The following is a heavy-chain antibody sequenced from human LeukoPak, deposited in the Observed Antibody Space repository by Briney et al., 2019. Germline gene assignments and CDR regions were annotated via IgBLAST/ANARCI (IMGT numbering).Heavy chain of an antibody. D-gene: IGHD3-22*01. CDR2: INHSGST. CDR3: ARDSNYYDSSVGAFDI. V-gene: IGHV4-34*01. J-gene: IGHJ3*02. CDR1: GGSFSGYY. Sequence: SETLSLTCAVYGGSFSGYYWSWIRQPPGKGLEWIGEINHSGSTNYNPSLKSRVTISVDKSKNQFSLKLSSVTAADTAVYYCARDSNYYDSSVGAFDIWGQGTMVTVSS.